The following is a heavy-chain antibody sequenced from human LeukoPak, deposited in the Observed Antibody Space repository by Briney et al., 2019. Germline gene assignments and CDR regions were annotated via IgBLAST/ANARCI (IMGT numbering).Heavy chain of an antibody. Sequence: ASVKVSCKASGYTFTSYYMHWVRQAPGQGLEWMGIINPSGGSTSYAQKFQGRVTMTRDTSTSTVYMELSSLRSVDTAVYYCASEGTPLTSSRGMDVWGQGTTVTVSS. CDR2: INPSGGST. V-gene: IGHV1-46*01. J-gene: IGHJ6*02. CDR3: ASEGTPLTSSRGMDV. CDR1: GYTFTSYY.